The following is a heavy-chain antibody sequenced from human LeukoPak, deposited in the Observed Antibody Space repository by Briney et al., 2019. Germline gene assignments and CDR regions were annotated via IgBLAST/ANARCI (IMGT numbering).Heavy chain of an antibody. CDR2: TNRDGSST. CDR3: VRGKWSTRH. V-gene: IGHV3-74*01. Sequence: QPGGSLRLSCAASGFTVTNYWMHWVRQAPGKGLVWVSRTNRDGSSTTYADSVKGRFTISRDNAKNSLYLQMNSLRAEDTAVYYCVRGKWSTRHWGQGTLVTVSS. CDR1: GFTVTNYW. J-gene: IGHJ4*02. D-gene: IGHD2-15*01.